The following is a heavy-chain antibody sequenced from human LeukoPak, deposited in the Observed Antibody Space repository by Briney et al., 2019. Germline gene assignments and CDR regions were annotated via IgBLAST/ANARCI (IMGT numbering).Heavy chain of an antibody. D-gene: IGHD4-11*01. V-gene: IGHV1-18*04. J-gene: IGHJ5*02. Sequence: GASVEVSCKASGFRFSSFGVSWVRQAPGQGLEWMGWISNYFGVTHYAEKFEDRVTMTVDTSTTTVYMELRSLKYDDTAIYYCARDSDYSGNGNGDWFDPWGQGTVVIVSS. CDR2: ISNYFGVT. CDR3: ARDSDYSGNGNGDWFDP. CDR1: GFRFSSFG.